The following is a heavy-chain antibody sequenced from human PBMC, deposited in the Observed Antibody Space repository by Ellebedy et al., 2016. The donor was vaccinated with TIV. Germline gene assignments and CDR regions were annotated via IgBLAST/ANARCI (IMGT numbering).Heavy chain of an antibody. CDR1: GYTFTGYN. CDR2: INSGGT. V-gene: IGHV1-2*02. D-gene: IGHD6-19*01. J-gene: IGHJ4*02. Sequence: ASVKVSXKASGYTFTGYNMHWVRQAPGQGLEWMGWINSGGTNYAQKFQGRVTMTRDTSISTAYMELSRLRSDDTAVYYCATESDSSGWYPGDYWGQGTLVTVSS. CDR3: ATESDSSGWYPGDY.